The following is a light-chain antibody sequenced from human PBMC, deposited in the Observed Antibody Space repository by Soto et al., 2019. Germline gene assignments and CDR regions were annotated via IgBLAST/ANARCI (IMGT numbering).Light chain of an antibody. CDR1: QSLSSY. V-gene: IGKV3-11*01. CDR2: DAS. Sequence: EIVLTQSPATLSLSPGERATLSCRASQSLSSYLAWYQQKPGQAPRLLIYDASNRATGIPARFSGSGSGTDFTLTISSLEPEEFAVYYWQQRRPWLTFGGGTKVEIK. J-gene: IGKJ4*01. CDR3: QQRRPWLT.